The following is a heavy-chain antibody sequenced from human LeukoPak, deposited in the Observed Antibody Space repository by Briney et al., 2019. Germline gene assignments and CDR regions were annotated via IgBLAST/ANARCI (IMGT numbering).Heavy chain of an antibody. J-gene: IGHJ6*03. CDR1: GGSSDSGDYY. CDR2: IYYSGST. Sequence: SENLSLTCTVSGGSSDSGDYYWSWIRQPPGKGLERVGYIYYSGSTYYNPCLKSRVTISVDTSKNQFSLKLSSVTAADTAVYYCARANGDSIYYYYYCMDVRGKGTTVTVSS. V-gene: IGHV4-30-4*08. D-gene: IGHD4-17*01. CDR3: ARANGDSIYYYYYCMDV.